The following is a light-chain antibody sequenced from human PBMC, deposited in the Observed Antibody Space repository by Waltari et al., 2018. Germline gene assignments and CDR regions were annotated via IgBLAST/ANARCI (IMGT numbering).Light chain of an antibody. Sequence: QSVLTQPPSASGTPGPRVTISCSGSSPNIGRTYVYWYQQFPGAAPKPLLSRNNPRPSGVPDRFSASKSGTSTSLAISGLRSEDEADYYCAAWDDSLSAWVFGGGTKVTVL. CDR2: RNN. CDR3: AAWDDSLSAWV. J-gene: IGLJ3*02. V-gene: IGLV1-47*01. CDR1: SPNIGRTY.